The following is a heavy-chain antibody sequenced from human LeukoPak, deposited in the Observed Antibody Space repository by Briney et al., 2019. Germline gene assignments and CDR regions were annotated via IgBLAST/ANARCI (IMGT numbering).Heavy chain of an antibody. J-gene: IGHJ4*02. CDR2: INHSGST. D-gene: IGHD2-8*01. CDR3: ARAFGVYCTTGVCYHFDY. CDR1: GGSFSGYY. Sequence: SETLSLTCAVYGGSFSGYYWIWIRQPPGKGLEWIGEINHSGSTNYNPSLKSRVTISVDTSKNQFSLKLSSVTAADTAVYYCARAFGVYCTTGVCYHFDYWGQGTLVTVSS. V-gene: IGHV4-34*01.